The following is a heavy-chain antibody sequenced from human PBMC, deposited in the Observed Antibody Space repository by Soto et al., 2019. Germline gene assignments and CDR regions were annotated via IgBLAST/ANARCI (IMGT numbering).Heavy chain of an antibody. CDR3: ARLFGRYGWFDP. CDR1: WLNVTRNY. D-gene: IGHD2-21*01. J-gene: IGHJ5*02. Sequence: GGSLRLSCAASWLNVTRNYMSWVRQAPGKGLEWVSVMSSGVYTYYADSVKGRFTISRDNSKNTLFLQINSLITEDTAVYYCARLFGRYGWFDPWGQGTLVTVSS. V-gene: IGHV3-53*01. CDR2: MSSGVYT.